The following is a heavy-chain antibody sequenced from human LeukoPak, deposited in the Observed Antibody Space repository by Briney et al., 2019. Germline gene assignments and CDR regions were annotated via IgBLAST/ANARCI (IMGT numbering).Heavy chain of an antibody. V-gene: IGHV3-74*01. J-gene: IGHJ4*02. CDR2: IKSDGSIT. CDR1: GFTFSSYW. CDR3: ARGDSRGWDFDY. D-gene: IGHD6-19*01. Sequence: GGSLRLSCAASGFTFSSYWMHWVRQDPGKGLVWVSRIKSDGSITIYADSVKGRFTTSRDNAKSTLYLQMNSLRAEDTGVYYCARGDSRGWDFDYWGQGTLVTVSS.